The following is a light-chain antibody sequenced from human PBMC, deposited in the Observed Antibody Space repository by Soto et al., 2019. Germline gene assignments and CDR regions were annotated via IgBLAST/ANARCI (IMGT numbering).Light chain of an antibody. CDR1: QTITNR. CDR2: DAS. V-gene: IGKV1-5*01. J-gene: IGKJ2*01. CDR3: QQYNSYSSYT. Sequence: DIQMTQSPSTLSASVGDRVTITCRASQTITNRLAWYQQKPGTAPKLLIYDASSLENGVPSRFSGSGSGTEFTLTIGSLQPEDFATYYCQQYNSYSSYTFGQGTKLEIK.